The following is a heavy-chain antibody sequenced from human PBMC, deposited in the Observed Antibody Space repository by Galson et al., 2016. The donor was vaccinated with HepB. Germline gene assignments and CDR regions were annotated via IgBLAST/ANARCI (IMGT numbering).Heavy chain of an antibody. D-gene: IGHD3/OR15-3a*01. J-gene: IGHJ4*02. CDR3: ARGDWGGGFFDY. CDR1: GGSLSSYY. Sequence: ETLSLTCTVSGGSLSSYYWSWIRQPAGKGLEWIGRIYSSGSTKYNSSLKGRVTMSIDTSKKHFSLKLSSVTAADTAVYFCARGDWGGGFFDYWGPGTLVTVSS. CDR2: IYSSGST. V-gene: IGHV4-4*07.